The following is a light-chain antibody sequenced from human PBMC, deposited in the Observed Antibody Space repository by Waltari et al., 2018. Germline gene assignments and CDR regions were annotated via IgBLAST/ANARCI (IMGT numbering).Light chain of an antibody. CDR2: GAS. CDR3: QHYNNWPPTA. CDR1: QSVSRN. J-gene: IGKJ2*01. Sequence: EIVMTQSPATLSVSPGERVTLSCRASQSVSRNLAWYPPKPGQAPRLLIYGASTGATGIPARFSGSGSGTEFTLTISSLQSEDFAVYYCQHYNNWPPTAFGQGTKLEIK. V-gene: IGKV3-15*01.